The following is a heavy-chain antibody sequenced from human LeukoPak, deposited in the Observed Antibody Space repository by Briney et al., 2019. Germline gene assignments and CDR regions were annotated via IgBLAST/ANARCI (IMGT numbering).Heavy chain of an antibody. Sequence: GGSLRLSCAASGFTFRTYEMNWVRQAPGKGLEWLSYISSSGSTIYQADAVKGRFTISRDNAKNSLFLQMNSLRGGDTAVYYCARDSMTSGEFDYWGQGTVVTVSS. CDR2: ISSSGSTI. CDR3: ARDSMTSGEFDY. V-gene: IGHV3-48*03. D-gene: IGHD2/OR15-2a*01. CDR1: GFTFRTYE. J-gene: IGHJ4*02.